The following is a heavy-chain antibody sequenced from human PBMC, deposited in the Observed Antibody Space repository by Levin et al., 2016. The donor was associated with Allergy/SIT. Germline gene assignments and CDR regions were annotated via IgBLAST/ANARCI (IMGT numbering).Heavy chain of an antibody. CDR3: VRVGGGFYYAMDV. J-gene: IGHJ6*02. V-gene: IGHV3-74*01. D-gene: IGHD3-16*01. Sequence: GGSLRLSCAASGFSFSSYWMHWVRQAPGKGLVWVSRIDNDGNNINNADSVKGRFTISRDNAKNTLYLQMNSLRVEDTAVYYCVRVGGGFYYAMDVWGQGTTVTVSS. CDR1: GFSFSSYW. CDR2: IDNDGNNI.